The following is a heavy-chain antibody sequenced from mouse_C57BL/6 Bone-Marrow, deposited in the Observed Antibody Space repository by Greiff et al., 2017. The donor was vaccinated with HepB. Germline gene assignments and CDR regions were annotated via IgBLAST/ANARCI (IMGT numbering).Heavy chain of an antibody. CDR3: AREFYDLGWYFDD. D-gene: IGHD2-3*01. CDR2: IDPADSYT. V-gene: IGHV1-50*01. CDR1: GYTFTSYW. J-gene: IGHJ1*03. Sequence: QVQLQQPGAELVKPGASVKLSCKASGYTFTSYWMQWVKQRPGQGLEWIGEIDPADSYTNYNQKFKGKATLTVDTSSSTAYMQLSSLTSEDSAVYYCAREFYDLGWYFDDWGTGTTVTVSS.